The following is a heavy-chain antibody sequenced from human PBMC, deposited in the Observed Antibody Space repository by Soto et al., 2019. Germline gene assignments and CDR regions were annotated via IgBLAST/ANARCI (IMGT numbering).Heavy chain of an antibody. Sequence: QITLKESGPTLVKPTPTLTLTCTFSGFSLSTSGVGVGWIRQPPGKALELFALIYWDDDKRYSPSRKSRLTSTKDTSKNQVVLTMTTMDPVDTATYYCAHRASSGYYYGLLDYWGQGTLVTVSS. J-gene: IGHJ4*02. D-gene: IGHD3-22*01. CDR2: IYWDDDK. V-gene: IGHV2-5*02. CDR1: GFSLSTSGVG. CDR3: AHRASSGYYYGLLDY.